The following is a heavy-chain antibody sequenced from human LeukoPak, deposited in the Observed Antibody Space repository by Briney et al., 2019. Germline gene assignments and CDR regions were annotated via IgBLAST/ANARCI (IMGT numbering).Heavy chain of an antibody. J-gene: IGHJ3*02. V-gene: IGHV4-59*01. CDR3: ASGYDSTPRGAFDI. Sequence: SETLSLTCTVSGGSISSYYWSWIRQPPGKGLEWIGYIYYSGSTNYNPSLKSRVTISVDTSKNQFSLKLSSVTAADTAVYYCASGYDSTPRGAFDIWGQGTMVTVSS. CDR2: IYYSGST. CDR1: GGSISSYY. D-gene: IGHD3-22*01.